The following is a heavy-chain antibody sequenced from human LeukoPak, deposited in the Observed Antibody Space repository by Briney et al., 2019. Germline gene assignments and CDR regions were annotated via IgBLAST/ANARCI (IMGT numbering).Heavy chain of an antibody. D-gene: IGHD2-15*01. CDR3: ARDLSEWWFRD. CDR2: IIPIFGTA. V-gene: IGHV1-69*01. CDR1: GGTFSSYA. J-gene: IGHJ4*02. Sequence: WASVTVSCKASGGTFSSYAISWVRQAPGQGLEWMGGIIPIFGTANYAQKFQGRVTITADESTSTAYMELSSLRSEDTAVYYCARDLSEWWFRDWGQGTLVTVSS.